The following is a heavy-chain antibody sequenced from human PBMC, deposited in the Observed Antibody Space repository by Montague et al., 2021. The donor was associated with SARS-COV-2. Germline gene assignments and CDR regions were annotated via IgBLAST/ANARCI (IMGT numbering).Heavy chain of an antibody. V-gene: IGHV3-15*01. Sequence: SLRLSCAASGFTFSDARMNLVRQAPGKGLEWVGRIKAKTDGEATDYAAPVKGRFTISRDDSKTTLYLQMNSLKADDTALYYCTTVVTSSSSDNYYDFEDHWGQGTLVTVSS. J-gene: IGHJ4*02. CDR2: IKAKTDGEAT. D-gene: IGHD6-6*01. CDR1: GFTFSDAR. CDR3: TTVVTSSSSDNYYDFEDH.